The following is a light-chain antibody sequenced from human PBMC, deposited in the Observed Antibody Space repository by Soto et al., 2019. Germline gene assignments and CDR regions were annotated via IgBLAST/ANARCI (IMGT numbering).Light chain of an antibody. CDR2: DAS. V-gene: IGKV3-11*01. CDR1: QSVSTY. J-gene: IGKJ1*01. CDR3: QHRASWPPG. Sequence: EIVLTQSPATLSLSPGGRATLSCRASQSVSTYLVWYQQKPGQAPRLLIYDASTRATGIPARFSGSGSGTDFTLTISSLEPEDFAVYYCQHRASWPPGFGQGTKVEIK.